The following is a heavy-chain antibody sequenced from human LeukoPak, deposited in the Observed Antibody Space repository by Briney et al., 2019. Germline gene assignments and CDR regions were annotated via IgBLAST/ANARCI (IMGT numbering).Heavy chain of an antibody. CDR1: GHTFTEYY. V-gene: IGHV1-2*02. Sequence: ASVKVSCKASGHTFTEYYIHWVRQAPGQGFEWMGWLNPDTGGAHYGQKFLGRVTMTRDTSITTVHMELTWLTSDDTAVYHCARQASSAWFPDSWGQGTLVTVSS. J-gene: IGHJ4*02. CDR2: LNPDTGGA. CDR3: ARQASSAWFPDS. D-gene: IGHD6-19*01.